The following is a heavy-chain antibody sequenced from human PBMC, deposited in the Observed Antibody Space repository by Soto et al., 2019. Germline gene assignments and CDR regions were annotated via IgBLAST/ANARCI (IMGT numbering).Heavy chain of an antibody. V-gene: IGHV1-46*01. CDR3: ARDLAEADY. CDR2: INPTGGST. J-gene: IGHJ4*02. Sequence: QVQLVQSGAEVKKPGASVKVSCKASAYTFTNYYIHWVRQAPGQGLEWMGIINPTGGSTNYAQKFQGRVTLTMDTSTSTVYMELSSLRVEDTAVAYCARDLAEADYWGQGTLVTVSS. CDR1: AYTFTNYY. D-gene: IGHD6-13*01.